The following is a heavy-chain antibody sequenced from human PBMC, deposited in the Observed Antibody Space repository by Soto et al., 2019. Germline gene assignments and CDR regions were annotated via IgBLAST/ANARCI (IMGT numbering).Heavy chain of an antibody. CDR3: ARDEVPAANWLDR. V-gene: IGHV1-18*01. Sequence: ASVKVSCKASGYIFINYGITWVRQAPGQGLEWMGWISGYYGNTKYADKLQGRVTMTTDTSTTTAYMELRSLRSDDTAVYYCARDEVPAANWLDRWGQGTLVTVSS. CDR2: ISGYYGNT. D-gene: IGHD2-2*01. CDR1: GYIFINYG. J-gene: IGHJ5*02.